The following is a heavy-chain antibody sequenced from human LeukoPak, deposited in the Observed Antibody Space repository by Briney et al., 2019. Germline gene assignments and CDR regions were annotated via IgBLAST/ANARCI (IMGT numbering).Heavy chain of an antibody. CDR2: IYSGGDT. V-gene: IGHV3-53*01. D-gene: IGHD3-16*01. J-gene: IGHJ4*01. Sequence: GALRLSCEASGFVVRKNHMGWVRQAPGKGLEWVSLIYSGGDTSYADSVKGRFTISRDRSKNTLYLQMKSLRAEDTAVYFCARALHSYGLSYYFDFWGQGTLLTVSS. CDR3: ARALHSYGLSYYFDF. CDR1: GFVVRKNH.